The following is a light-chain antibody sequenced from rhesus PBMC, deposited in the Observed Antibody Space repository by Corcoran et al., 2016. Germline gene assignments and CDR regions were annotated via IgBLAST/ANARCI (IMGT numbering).Light chain of an antibody. Sequence: EIVLTQSPGTLSLSPGGRATLPVRASPRVTTSLAWYQQKPGQAPRLLIYDVSTRATSIPVRFRGSGSGTDFTLTISSLEPEDGGLCYCQQYNDWTFGQGTKVEIK. J-gene: IGKJ1*01. CDR1: PRVTTS. CDR2: DVS. V-gene: IGKV3-35*01. CDR3: QQYNDWT.